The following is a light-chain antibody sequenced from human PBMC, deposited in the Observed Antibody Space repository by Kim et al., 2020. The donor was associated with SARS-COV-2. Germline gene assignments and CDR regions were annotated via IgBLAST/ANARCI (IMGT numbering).Light chain of an antibody. CDR3: NSRDSSGNRV. J-gene: IGLJ3*02. CDR2: GKN. V-gene: IGLV3-19*01. Sequence: VALGQTVRITCQGDSLRSYYASWYQQKPGQAPVLVIYGKNNRHSGIPDRFSGSRSGNTASLTITGALAEDEADNYCNSRDSSGNRVFGGGTQLTFL. CDR1: SLRSYY.